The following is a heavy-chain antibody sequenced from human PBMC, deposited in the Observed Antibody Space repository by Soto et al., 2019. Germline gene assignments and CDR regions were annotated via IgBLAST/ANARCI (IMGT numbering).Heavy chain of an antibody. CDR1: GFTFSSYS. J-gene: IGHJ4*03. CDR2: IFSSDSSA. Sequence: PGESLKLSCKASGFTFSSYSLGWVRHMPGKGLQWMGNIFSSDSSAKYSPSFVGQVTISVDRSINIAYLQWSSLKASDTAIYYCGSPRGSRCCDCWGPGTQVTVSS. D-gene: IGHD6-19*01. V-gene: IGHV5-51*01. CDR3: GSPRGSRCCDC.